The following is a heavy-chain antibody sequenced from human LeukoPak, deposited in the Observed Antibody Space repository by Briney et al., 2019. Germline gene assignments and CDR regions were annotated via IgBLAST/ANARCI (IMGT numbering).Heavy chain of an antibody. Sequence: GGSLRLSCAASGFTFSSSAMSWVRRAPGRGLEWVSAISNNGGYTYYADSVQGRFTISRDNSKSTLCLQMNSLRAEDTAVYYCAKQLGYCSDGSCYFPYWGQGTLVTVSS. CDR3: AKQLGYCSDGSCYFPY. CDR1: GFTFSSSA. D-gene: IGHD2-15*01. V-gene: IGHV3-23*01. CDR2: ISNNGGYT. J-gene: IGHJ4*02.